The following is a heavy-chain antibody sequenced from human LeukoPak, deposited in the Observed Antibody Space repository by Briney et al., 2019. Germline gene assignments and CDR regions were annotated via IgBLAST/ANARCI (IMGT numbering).Heavy chain of an antibody. Sequence: SETLSLTCAVYCGYFSGYYWSWIRQPPGKGLEWIGEINHSGSTNYNPSLKSRVTISVDTSKNQFSLKLSSVTAADTAVYFCASGPPTDYYDSSGFYYVFDYWGQGTLVTVSS. CDR2: INHSGST. CDR3: ASGPPTDYYDSSGFYYVFDY. V-gene: IGHV4-34*01. J-gene: IGHJ4*02. CDR1: CGYFSGYY. D-gene: IGHD3-22*01.